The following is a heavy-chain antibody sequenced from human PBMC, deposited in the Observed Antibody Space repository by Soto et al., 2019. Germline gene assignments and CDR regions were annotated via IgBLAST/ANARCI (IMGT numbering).Heavy chain of an antibody. V-gene: IGHV4-30-4*01. Sequence: RWIRQARGKGLEWIGDIYYSGNTYYNPSLKRRVMISVDTAKNQFYLNLSSVTAADTAVYYCASGYYDIFFFFKQKTAYEMFARSRHS. CDR2: IYYSGNT. D-gene: IGHD3-9*01. J-gene: IGHJ5*01. CDR3: ASGYYDIFFFFKQKTAYEMFARSRHS.